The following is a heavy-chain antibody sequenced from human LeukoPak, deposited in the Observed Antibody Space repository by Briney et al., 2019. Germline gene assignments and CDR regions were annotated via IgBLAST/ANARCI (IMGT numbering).Heavy chain of an antibody. CDR1: GFTFSSYS. Sequence: GGSLRLSCAASGFTFSSYSMNWVRQAPGKGLEWVSYISSSSSTIYYADSVKGRFTISRDNAKNSLYLQMNSLRAEDTAVYYCAKTFYDSSGYYYVGVYFDYWGRGTLVTVSS. D-gene: IGHD3-22*01. CDR2: ISSSSSTI. V-gene: IGHV3-48*01. J-gene: IGHJ4*02. CDR3: AKTFYDSSGYYYVGVYFDY.